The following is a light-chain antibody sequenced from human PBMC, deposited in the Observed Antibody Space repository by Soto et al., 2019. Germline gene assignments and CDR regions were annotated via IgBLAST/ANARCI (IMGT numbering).Light chain of an antibody. J-gene: IGKJ1*01. CDR2: RAS. Sequence: DIQMTQSPSTLAASVGDRVTITCRASQNINDLMAWYQQKPGKAPNLLIYRASVLESGVPSRFSGGGSGTEFTLTISSLQPDDLATYYCQQYNRWTFGQGTKVDIK. CDR3: QQYNRWT. CDR1: QNINDL. V-gene: IGKV1-5*03.